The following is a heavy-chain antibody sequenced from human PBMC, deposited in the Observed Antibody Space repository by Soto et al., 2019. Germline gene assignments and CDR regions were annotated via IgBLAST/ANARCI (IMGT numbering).Heavy chain of an antibody. CDR2: IYWNDDK. J-gene: IGHJ5*02. Sequence: GSGPTLVNPTQTLTLTCTFSGFSLSTSGVGVGWIRQPPGKALEWLALIYWNDDKRYSPSLKSRLTITKDTSKNQVVLTMTNMDPVDTATYYCAHNGMTGDYGSLNWFDPWGQGTLVTGSS. D-gene: IGHD4-17*01. CDR1: GFSLSTSGVG. V-gene: IGHV2-5*01. CDR3: AHNGMTGDYGSLNWFDP.